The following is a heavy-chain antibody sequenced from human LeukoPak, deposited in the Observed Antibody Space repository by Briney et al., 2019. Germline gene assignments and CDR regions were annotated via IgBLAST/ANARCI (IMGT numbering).Heavy chain of an antibody. J-gene: IGHJ4*02. CDR3: ARVHSDFWSDY. CDR1: GYTFTSYA. D-gene: IGHD3-3*01. Sequence: ASVKVSCKASGYTFTSYAMHWVRQAPGQRLEWMGWINAGNGNTKYSQKFQGRVTITRDTSASTAYMELSSLRAEDTAVYYCARVHSDFWSDYWGQGTPVTVSS. V-gene: IGHV1-3*01. CDR2: INAGNGNT.